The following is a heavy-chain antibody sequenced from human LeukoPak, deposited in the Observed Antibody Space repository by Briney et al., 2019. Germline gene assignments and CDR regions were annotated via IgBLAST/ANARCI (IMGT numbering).Heavy chain of an antibody. CDR1: GYTFTRYY. J-gene: IGHJ4*02. D-gene: IGHD6-19*01. CDR3: ARDRAVAGTGDFDY. V-gene: IGHV1-46*01. CDR2: ITPSGAST. Sequence: ASVTVSCKASGYTFTRYYMHWVRQAPGQGGEGMGIITPSGASTIYAQQFQGIVTMTRDTSTTTVYMELSSLRSEDTAVYYCARDRAVAGTGDFDYWGQGTLVTVSS.